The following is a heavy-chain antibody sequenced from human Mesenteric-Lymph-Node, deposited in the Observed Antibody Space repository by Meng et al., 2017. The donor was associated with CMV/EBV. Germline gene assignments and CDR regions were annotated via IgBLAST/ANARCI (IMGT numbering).Heavy chain of an antibody. Sequence: LRLSCTVSGGSISSGDYYWSWIRQPPGKGLEWIGYIYYSGSTYYNPSLKSRVTISVDTSKNQFSLKLSSVTAADTAVYYCARDLRIAAYYYGMDVWGQGTTVTVSS. CDR2: IYYSGST. D-gene: IGHD2-15*01. J-gene: IGHJ6*02. CDR3: ARDLRIAAYYYGMDV. V-gene: IGHV4-30-4*08. CDR1: GGSISSGDYY.